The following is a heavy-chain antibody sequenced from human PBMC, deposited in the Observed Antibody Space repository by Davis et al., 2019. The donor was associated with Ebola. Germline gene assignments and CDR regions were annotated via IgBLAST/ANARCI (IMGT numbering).Heavy chain of an antibody. V-gene: IGHV4-34*01. D-gene: IGHD3-22*01. CDR2: INHSGST. CDR1: GGSFNGYF. Sequence: MPSETLSLTCAVYGGSFNGYFWTWIRQPPGKGLEWIGEINHSGSTNYNPSLKSRVTISVDTSKNQFSLKLSSVTAADTAVYYCARGIGHYYYMDVWGKGTTVTVSS. J-gene: IGHJ6*03. CDR3: ARGIGHYYYMDV.